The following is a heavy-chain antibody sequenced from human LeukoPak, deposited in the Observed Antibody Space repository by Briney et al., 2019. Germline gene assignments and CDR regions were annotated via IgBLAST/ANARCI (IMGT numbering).Heavy chain of an antibody. CDR1: GYTFTAYY. CDR2: IIPVFGTA. D-gene: IGHD1-7*01. CDR3: ARTDLELGDFDY. V-gene: IGHV1-69*05. J-gene: IGHJ4*02. Sequence: GASVKVSCKASGYTFTAYYMHWVRQAPGQGLEWMGRIIPVFGTANYAQKFQGRLTITTDDSTSTAYMDLSSLRSEDTAVYYCARTDLELGDFDYWGQGTLVTVSS.